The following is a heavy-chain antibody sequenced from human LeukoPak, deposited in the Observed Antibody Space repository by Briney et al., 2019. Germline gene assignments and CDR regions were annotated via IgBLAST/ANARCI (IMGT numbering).Heavy chain of an antibody. CDR2: IYYTGST. D-gene: IGHD3/OR15-3a*01. Sequence: PPETLSLTCTVSGGSISSYYWSWIRQPPGKGLEWVGYIYYTGSTNYNPSLKSRVTISVDTSKNQFSLKLSSVTAADTAVYYCARGDWYYYYYYMDVWGKGTTVTISS. CDR3: ARGDWYYYYYYMDV. CDR1: GGSISSYY. V-gene: IGHV4-59*01. J-gene: IGHJ6*03.